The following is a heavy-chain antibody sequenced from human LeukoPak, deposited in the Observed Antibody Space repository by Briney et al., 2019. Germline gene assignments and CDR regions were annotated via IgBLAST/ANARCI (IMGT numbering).Heavy chain of an antibody. CDR1: GYSISTGYY. CDR3: ARLRYYGSGSYPMPGNWFDP. Sequence: SETLSLTCTVSGYSISTGYYWDWIRQPPGKGLEWIGTFYHGGSTYYNPSLKSRVTISVDTSKNQFSVKLSSVTAADTAVYYCARLRYYGSGSYPMPGNWFDPWGQGTLVTVSS. J-gene: IGHJ5*02. D-gene: IGHD3-10*01. V-gene: IGHV4-38-2*02. CDR2: FYHGGST.